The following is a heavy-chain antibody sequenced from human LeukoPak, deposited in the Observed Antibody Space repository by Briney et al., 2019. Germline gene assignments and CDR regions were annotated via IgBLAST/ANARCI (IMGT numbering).Heavy chain of an antibody. CDR2: IYSGGST. CDR3: ARRISYYYDSSGYYKAHDAFDI. D-gene: IGHD3-22*01. CDR1: GFTFSSYA. J-gene: IGHJ3*02. Sequence: GGSLRLSCAASGFTFSSYAMSWVRQAPGKGLEWVSVIYSGGSTYYADSVKGRFTISRDNSKNTLYLQMNSLRAEDTAVYYCARRISYYYDSSGYYKAHDAFDIWGQGTMVTVSS. V-gene: IGHV3-53*01.